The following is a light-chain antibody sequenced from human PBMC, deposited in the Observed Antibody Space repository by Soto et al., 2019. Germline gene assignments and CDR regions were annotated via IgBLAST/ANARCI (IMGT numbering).Light chain of an antibody. CDR1: QSISTN. J-gene: IGKJ1*01. CDR3: QQYSNWPRT. Sequence: EIVVTQSLATLSVSPGERATLSCTASQSISTNLAWYQQKPGRAPRLLIYGASTRATGIPARFSGSGSGTEFTLTISSLQSEDFAVYHCQQYSNWPRTFGQGTKVEV. CDR2: GAS. V-gene: IGKV3-15*01.